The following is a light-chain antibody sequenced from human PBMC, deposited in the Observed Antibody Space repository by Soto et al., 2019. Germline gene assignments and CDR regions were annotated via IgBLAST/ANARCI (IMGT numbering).Light chain of an antibody. CDR2: GAT. CDR1: QSVSSTY. CDR3: QQYGSSSYT. J-gene: IGKJ2*01. V-gene: IGKV3-20*01. Sequence: EIVLTQSPGTLSLSPGERATPSCRASQSVSSTYLAWYQQNPGQAPRLLIYGATSRATGIPDRFSGSGSGTDFTHTISRLQPEDCAVYFCQQYGSSSYTFGQGTKLEIK.